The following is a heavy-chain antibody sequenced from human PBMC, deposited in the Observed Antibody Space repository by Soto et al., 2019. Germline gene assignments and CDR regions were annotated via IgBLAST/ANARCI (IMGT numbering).Heavy chain of an antibody. Sequence: EGQLVESGGGLVQPGGSLRLSCLGPGLTFSDHYMDWVRQAPGMGLEWVARKRNKVNGDTTEYAAPVKGRFTISRDDSENSLYLEINSLRSEDTALYYCTITFGGVLRFWGQGTLVTVSS. D-gene: IGHD3-16*01. V-gene: IGHV3-72*01. CDR3: TITFGGVLRF. J-gene: IGHJ4*02. CDR1: GLTFSDHY. CDR2: KRNKVNGDTT.